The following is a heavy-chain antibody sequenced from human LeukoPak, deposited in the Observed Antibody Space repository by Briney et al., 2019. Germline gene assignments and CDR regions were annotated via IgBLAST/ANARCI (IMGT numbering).Heavy chain of an antibody. CDR2: IYPADSDT. V-gene: IGHV5-51*01. Sequence: GESPKISCTGPGYTFTTYWIGWVRQMPGKGLEWMGIIYPADSDTRYSPTVRGQVTISVDKSVNTAYLQWSSLNASDTATYYCARQRGSGWYDFWGQGTLVTVSS. CDR1: GYTFTTYW. D-gene: IGHD6-19*01. J-gene: IGHJ5*01. CDR3: ARQRGSGWYDF.